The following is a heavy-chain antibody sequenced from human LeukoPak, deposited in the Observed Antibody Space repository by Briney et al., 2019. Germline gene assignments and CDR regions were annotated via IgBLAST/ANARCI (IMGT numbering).Heavy chain of an antibody. CDR1: GFTVSNNY. J-gene: IGHJ4*02. V-gene: IGHV3-53*01. D-gene: IGHD1-26*01. Sequence: GGSLRLSCVVSGFTVSNNYMSWVRQAPRKGLEWVSLIYSGGSTYYADSVKGRFTISRDNSKNTVYLQMNSLRAEDTAVYYCAKDRYQGSVRAIDYWGQGTLVTVSS. CDR2: IYSGGST. CDR3: AKDRYQGSVRAIDY.